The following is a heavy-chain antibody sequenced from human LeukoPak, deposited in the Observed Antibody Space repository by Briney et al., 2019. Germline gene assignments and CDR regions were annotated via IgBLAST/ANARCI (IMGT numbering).Heavy chain of an antibody. J-gene: IGHJ4*02. D-gene: IGHD3-22*01. CDR1: GGSISSSSYY. V-gene: IGHV4-39*07. CDR3: ARGQSYYYDSSGYHEDYDY. CDR2: INHSGST. Sequence: SETLSLTCTVSGGSISSSSYYWGWIRQPPGKGLEWIGEINHSGSTNYNPSLKSRVTISVDTSKNQFSLKLSSVTAADTAVYYCARGQSYYYDSSGYHEDYDYWGQGTLVTVSS.